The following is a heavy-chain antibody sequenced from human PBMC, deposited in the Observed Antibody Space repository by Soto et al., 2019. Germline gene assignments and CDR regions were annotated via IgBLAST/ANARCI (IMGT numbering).Heavy chain of an antibody. V-gene: IGHV1-18*01. CDR3: AREWLGYCSGGSCFRSPDAFDI. J-gene: IGHJ3*02. CDR1: GYTFTSYG. Sequence: ASVKVSCKASGYTFTSYGISWVRQAPGQGLEWMGWISAYNGNTNYAQKLQGRVTMTTDTSTSTAYMELRSLRSDDTAVYYCAREWLGYCSGGSCFRSPDAFDIWGQGTMVTVSS. D-gene: IGHD2-15*01. CDR2: ISAYNGNT.